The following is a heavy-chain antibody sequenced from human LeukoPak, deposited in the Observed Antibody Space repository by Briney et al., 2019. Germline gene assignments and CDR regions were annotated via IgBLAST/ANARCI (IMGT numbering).Heavy chain of an antibody. J-gene: IGHJ5*02. D-gene: IGHD6-13*01. Sequence: SETLSLTCAVSGGSISSSNWWSWVRQPPGKGLEWIGEIYHSGSTNYNPSLKSRVTISVDKSKNQFSLKLSSVTAADTAVYFCARDSSSFNWFDPWGQGTLVTVSS. CDR2: IYHSGST. CDR1: GGSISSSNW. V-gene: IGHV4-4*02. CDR3: ARDSSSFNWFDP.